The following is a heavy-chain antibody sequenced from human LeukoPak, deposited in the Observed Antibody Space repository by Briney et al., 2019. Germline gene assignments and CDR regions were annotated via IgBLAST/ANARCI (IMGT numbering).Heavy chain of an antibody. V-gene: IGHV3-23*01. Sequence: GGSLRLSCAVSGITLSNYGMSWVRQAPGKGLEWIAGISGSGGRTTYADSVKGRFTISRDNPKNTLYLQMSSLRVEDTAVYFCARRGVVIRVILVGFHKEAYYFDSWGQGALVTVSS. CDR3: ARRGVVIRVILVGFHKEAYYFDS. CDR2: ISGSGGRT. J-gene: IGHJ4*02. CDR1: GITLSNYG. D-gene: IGHD3-22*01.